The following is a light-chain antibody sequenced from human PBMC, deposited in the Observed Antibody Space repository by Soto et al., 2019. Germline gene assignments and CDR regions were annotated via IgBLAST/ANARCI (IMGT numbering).Light chain of an antibody. CDR2: GAS. J-gene: IGKJ1*01. V-gene: IGKV3-20*01. Sequence: EIVLTQSPATLSLSPGERATLCCGASQTISNNLAWYQQKPGQPPRLLIYGASSRATGIPDRFSGSGSGTDFTLTISRLEPEDYAVYYCQQYGHSLWTFGQGTKVDIK. CDR3: QQYGHSLWT. CDR1: QTISNN.